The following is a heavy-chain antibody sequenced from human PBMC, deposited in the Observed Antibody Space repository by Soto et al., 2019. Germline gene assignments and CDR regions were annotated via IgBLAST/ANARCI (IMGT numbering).Heavy chain of an antibody. CDR3: AIDKYSPTNDVYHHFDY. CDR1: GYTFTSYA. V-gene: IGHV1-3*01. D-gene: IGHD2-8*01. CDR2: INGGNGNT. J-gene: IGHJ4*01. Sequence: ASVKVSCKASGYTFTSYAIHWVRQAPGQRLEWMGWINGGNGNTKYSQKFQGRVTLTRDTSASTAYMELGSLRSEDTAVYYCAIDKYSPTNDVYHHFDYWGHGPLVTVSS.